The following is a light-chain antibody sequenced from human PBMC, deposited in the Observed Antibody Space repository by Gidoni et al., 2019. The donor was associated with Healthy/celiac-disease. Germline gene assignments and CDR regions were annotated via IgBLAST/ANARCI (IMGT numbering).Light chain of an antibody. Sequence: EIVLTQSPATLSLSPGERATLSCRASQSVSSYLAWYQQKPGQAPRLLIYDASNRATGIPARFSGSGSGTDFTLTISSLEPEDFAVYYCQRRSNWITFGQGTRLDIK. CDR3: QRRSNWIT. J-gene: IGKJ5*01. V-gene: IGKV3-11*01. CDR2: DAS. CDR1: QSVSSY.